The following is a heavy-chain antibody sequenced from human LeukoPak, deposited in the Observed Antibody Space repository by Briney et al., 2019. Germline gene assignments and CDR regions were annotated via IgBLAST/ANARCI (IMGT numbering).Heavy chain of an antibody. CDR2: INPSGGST. CDR1: GGTFSSYA. CDR3: ARAVRGYSYDNWFDP. J-gene: IGHJ5*02. Sequence: ASVKVSCKASGGTFSSYAISWVRQAPGQGLEWMGIINPSGGSTSYAQKFQGRVTMTRDTSTSTVYMELSSLRSEDTAVYYCARAVRGYSYDNWFDPWGQGTLVTVSS. V-gene: IGHV1-46*01. D-gene: IGHD5-18*01.